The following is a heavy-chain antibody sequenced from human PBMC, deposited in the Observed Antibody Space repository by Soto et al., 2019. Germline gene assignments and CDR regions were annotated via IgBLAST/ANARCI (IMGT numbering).Heavy chain of an antibody. J-gene: IGHJ6*02. Sequence: QVQLVQSGVEVREPGASVKVSCKAVRYIFTNYGVSWVRQAPGQGLEWMGWITTYNGNTKYAQKVQGRVTMTTDATTRTAYMALGSLRSDDTAICYGASAMSGDGKDVWGQGTRFTVSS. CDR2: ITTYNGNT. D-gene: IGHD3-10*01. V-gene: IGHV1-18*01. CDR3: ASAMSGDGKDV. CDR1: RYIFTNYG.